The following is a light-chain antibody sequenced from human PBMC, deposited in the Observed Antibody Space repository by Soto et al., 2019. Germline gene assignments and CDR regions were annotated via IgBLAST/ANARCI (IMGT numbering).Light chain of an antibody. J-gene: IGKJ4*01. CDR2: GAS. CDR1: PGVSIN. V-gene: IGKV3-15*01. Sequence: EIVMTQSPATLSVSPGERATLSCRASPGVSINLAWYQQKPGQAPRLLIYGASTRATGIPARFSGSGSGTEFTLTISSLQSEDFAVYYCQQYKNWPPGTFGGGTKVEIK. CDR3: QQYKNWPPGT.